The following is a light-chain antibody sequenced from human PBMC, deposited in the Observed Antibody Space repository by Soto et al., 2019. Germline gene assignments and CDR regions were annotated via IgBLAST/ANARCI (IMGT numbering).Light chain of an antibody. CDR2: DVS. CDR1: NSDVGGYNY. V-gene: IGLV2-14*03. CDR3: SSYTSSSVVV. Sequence: QSALTQPASVSGSPGQSTTISCTGTNSDVGGYNYVSWYQHHPGKAPKLMIYDVSYRPSGVSNRFSGSKSGNTASLTISGLQAEDEADYYCSSYTSSSVVVFGGGTKLTVL. J-gene: IGLJ2*01.